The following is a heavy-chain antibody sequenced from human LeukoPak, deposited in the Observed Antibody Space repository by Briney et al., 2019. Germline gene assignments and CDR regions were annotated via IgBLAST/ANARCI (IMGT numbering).Heavy chain of an antibody. D-gene: IGHD4-23*01. Sequence: SETLSLTCAVSGGSISSGGYSWSWIRQPPGKGLEWIGYIYHSGSTYYNPSLKSRVTISVDRSKNQFSLKLSSVTAADTAVYYCARDDYGGGTYAYWGQGTLVTVSS. CDR2: IYHSGST. CDR1: GGSISSGGYS. J-gene: IGHJ4*02. V-gene: IGHV4-30-2*01. CDR3: ARDDYGGGTYAY.